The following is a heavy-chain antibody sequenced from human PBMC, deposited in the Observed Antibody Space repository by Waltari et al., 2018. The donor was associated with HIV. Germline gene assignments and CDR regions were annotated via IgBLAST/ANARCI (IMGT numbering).Heavy chain of an antibody. Sequence: QVQLVQSGAEGKKPGSSVKVSCKASGGTFSSYAISWVRQAPGQGLEWMGGIIPIFGTANYAQKFQGRVTITADESTSTAYMELSSLRSEDTAVYYCARGWGAGRPSYYYYYMDVWGKGTTVTVSS. CDR3: ARGWGAGRPSYYYYYMDV. D-gene: IGHD6-13*01. V-gene: IGHV1-69*01. J-gene: IGHJ6*03. CDR1: GGTFSSYA. CDR2: IIPIFGTA.